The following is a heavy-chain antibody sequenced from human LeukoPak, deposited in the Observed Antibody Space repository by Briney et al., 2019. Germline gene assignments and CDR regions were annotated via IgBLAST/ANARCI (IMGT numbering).Heavy chain of an antibody. D-gene: IGHD6-19*01. CDR3: AREPGGSGWYIRNYYMDV. CDR1: GGTFSSYA. Sequence: ASVKVSCKASGGTFSSYAISWVRQAPGQGLEWMGGIIPIFGTANYAQKFQGRVTITADESTSTAYMELSSLRSEDTAVYYCAREPGGSGWYIRNYYMDVWGKGTTVTVSS. V-gene: IGHV1-69*13. J-gene: IGHJ6*03. CDR2: IIPIFGTA.